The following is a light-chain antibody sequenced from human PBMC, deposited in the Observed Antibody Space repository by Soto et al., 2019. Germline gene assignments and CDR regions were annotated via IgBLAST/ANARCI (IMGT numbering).Light chain of an antibody. Sequence: EIVMTQSPATLSLSPGERAALSCRASQSINSELAWYQQKPGQPHRLLIYGASTRATGVPARFTGSESGSEFTLTISGLHSEDFAVYYCQQGHNWPLTFGQGTRLEI. CDR2: GAS. V-gene: IGKV3-15*01. CDR3: QQGHNWPLT. CDR1: QSINSE. J-gene: IGKJ2*01.